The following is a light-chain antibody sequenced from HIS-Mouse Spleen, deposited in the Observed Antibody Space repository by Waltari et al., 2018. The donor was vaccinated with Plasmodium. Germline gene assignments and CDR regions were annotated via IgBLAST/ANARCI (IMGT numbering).Light chain of an antibody. J-gene: IGLJ1*01. CDR1: SSDVGGYNY. V-gene: IGLV2-14*01. Sequence: QSALTQPASVSGSPGQSIPISCTGTSSDVGGYNYVSWYQPHPGKAPKLMIYEVSNRPSGVSNRFSGSKSGNTASLTISGLQAEDEADYYCSSYTSSSNYVFGTGTKVTVL. CDR3: SSYTSSSNYV. CDR2: EVS.